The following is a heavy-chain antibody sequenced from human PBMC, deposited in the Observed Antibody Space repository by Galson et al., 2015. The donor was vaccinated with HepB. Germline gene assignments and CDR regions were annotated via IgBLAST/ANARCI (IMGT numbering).Heavy chain of an antibody. V-gene: IGHV3-7*01. D-gene: IGHD5-12*01. Sequence: SLRLSCAASGFTLSDYWMTWVRQAPGKGLEWVANIRQDGSEKYYVDSVKGRFTTSRDNVKNSLYLQMNSLRVDDTAVYYCTAGGYRYADWGQGTLVTVSS. CDR3: TAGGYRYAD. CDR1: GFTLSDYW. J-gene: IGHJ4*02. CDR2: IRQDGSEK.